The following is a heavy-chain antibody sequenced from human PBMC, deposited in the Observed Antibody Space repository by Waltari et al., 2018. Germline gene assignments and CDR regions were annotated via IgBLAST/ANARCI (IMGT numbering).Heavy chain of an antibody. CDR2: IYHSGST. J-gene: IGHJ3*02. CDR1: GYSISSGYY. V-gene: IGHV4-38-2*02. Sequence: QVQLQESGTGLVKPSETLSLTCTVSGYSISSGYYWGWIRQPPGKGMEWIGSIYHSGSTYYNPSLKIRVTISVDTSKNQFSLKLSSVTAADTAVYYCARAYGDYDAFDIWGQGTMVTVSS. D-gene: IGHD4-17*01. CDR3: ARAYGDYDAFDI.